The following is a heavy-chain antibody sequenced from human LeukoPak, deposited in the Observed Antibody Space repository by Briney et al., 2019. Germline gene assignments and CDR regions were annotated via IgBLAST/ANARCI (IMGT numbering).Heavy chain of an antibody. CDR2: VHYNGST. J-gene: IGHJ4*02. D-gene: IGHD3-10*01. V-gene: IGHV4-39*07. CDR3: ARDRGVPRPYYFDQ. CDR1: GGSVRSSSYY. Sequence: KPSETLSLTCTVSGGSVRSSSYYWGCIRQPPGKGLEWIGNVHYNGSTCYNPSLGGRVIMSIDTSKNQFSLKLTSVTAADTAMYYCARDRGVPRPYYFDQWGQGTLVTVSS.